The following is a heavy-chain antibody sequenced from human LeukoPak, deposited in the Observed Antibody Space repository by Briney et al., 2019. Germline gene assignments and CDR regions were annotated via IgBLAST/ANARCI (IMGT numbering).Heavy chain of an antibody. CDR1: GFTVSSNY. D-gene: IGHD3-10*01. CDR2: IYAGGST. J-gene: IGHJ6*02. V-gene: IGHV3-66*01. CDR3: ARDRLWSYGMDV. Sequence: GGSLRLSCAASGFTVSSNYMSWVRQAPGKGLEWVSVIYAGGSTYYADSVKGRFTISRDNSKHTLYLQMNSLRAEDTAVYYCARDRLWSYGMDVWGQGTTVTVPS.